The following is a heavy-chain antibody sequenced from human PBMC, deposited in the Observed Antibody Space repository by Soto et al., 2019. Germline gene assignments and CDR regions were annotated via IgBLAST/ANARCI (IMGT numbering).Heavy chain of an antibody. V-gene: IGHV4-31*03. CDR1: GGCISRGGYY. D-gene: IGHD6-13*01. J-gene: IGHJ4*02. Sequence: TLSLTCTVSGGCISRGGYYWSWIRQHPGKGLEWIGYIYYSGSTYYNPSLKSRVTISVDTSKNQFSLKLSSVTDADTAVYYCARGYSSSGPPHFDYCGQAPLVTVS. CDR3: ARGYSSSGPPHFDY. CDR2: IYYSGST.